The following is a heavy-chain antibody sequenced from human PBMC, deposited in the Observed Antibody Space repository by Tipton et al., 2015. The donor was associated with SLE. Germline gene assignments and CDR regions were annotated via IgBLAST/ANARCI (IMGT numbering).Heavy chain of an antibody. D-gene: IGHD2-21*02. J-gene: IGHJ4*02. Sequence: GSLRLSCVVSGFTFSSYAMHWVRQAPGKGLEWVANIKEDGSAKHYVDSVKGRITISRDNAKNSLFLQVNSLRAEDTAVYYCAREVETGGCDYWGQGTLVTVSS. CDR3: AREVETGGCDY. CDR1: GFTFSSYA. V-gene: IGHV3-7*01. CDR2: IKEDGSAK.